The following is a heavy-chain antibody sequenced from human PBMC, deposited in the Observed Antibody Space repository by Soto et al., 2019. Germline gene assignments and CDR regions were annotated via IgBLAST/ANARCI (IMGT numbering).Heavy chain of an antibody. CDR3: ARGQGAPVYYDFWSGYYIGRFDP. V-gene: IGHV3-74*01. D-gene: IGHD3-3*01. Sequence: HPGGSLRLSCAASGFTFSSYWMHWVRQAPGKGLVWVSRINSDGSSTSYADSVKGRFTISRDNAKNTLYLQMNSLRAEDTAVYYCARGQGAPVYYDFWSGYYIGRFDPWGQGTLVTVSS. J-gene: IGHJ5*02. CDR1: GFTFSSYW. CDR2: INSDGSST.